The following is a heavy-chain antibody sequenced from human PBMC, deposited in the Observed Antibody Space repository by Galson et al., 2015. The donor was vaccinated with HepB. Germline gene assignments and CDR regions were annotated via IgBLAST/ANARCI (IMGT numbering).Heavy chain of an antibody. Sequence: SVKVSCKASGYTFSSYSITWVRQAPGQGLEWMAWINPYNRETHFARKFQGRVTLTTNTFTRTAYMELRSLRSDDTAVYYCARGAFVEVVGGTQNNWFDHWRQGTLVTVSS. J-gene: IGHJ5*02. D-gene: IGHD2-15*01. CDR1: GYTFSSYS. CDR2: INPYNRET. V-gene: IGHV1-18*01. CDR3: ARGAFVEVVGGTQNNWFDH.